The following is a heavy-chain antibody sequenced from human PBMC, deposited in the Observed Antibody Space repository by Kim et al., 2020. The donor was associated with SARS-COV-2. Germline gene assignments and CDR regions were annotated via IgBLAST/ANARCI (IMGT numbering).Heavy chain of an antibody. J-gene: IGHJ6*02. V-gene: IGHV4-59*01. CDR3: ARVRSLIYSYYYCGMDV. CDR2: IYYSGST. CDR1: GGSISSYY. D-gene: IGHD1-26*01. Sequence: SETLSLTCTVSGGSISSYYWSWIRQPPGKGLEWIGYIYYSGSTNYNPSSKSRVTISVDTSKNHFSLKLSSATAADTAVYYCARVRSLIYSYYYCGMDVWGQGTTVTVSS.